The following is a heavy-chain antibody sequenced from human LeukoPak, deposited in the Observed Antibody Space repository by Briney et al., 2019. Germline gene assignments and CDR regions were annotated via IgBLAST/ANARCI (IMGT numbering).Heavy chain of an antibody. CDR1: GFSLSTSGVG. CDR2: IYWNDDK. V-gene: IGHV2-5*01. CDR3: AHSVEMATIDWFDP. D-gene: IGHD5-24*01. J-gene: IGHJ5*02. Sequence: SGPTLVKPTQTLTLTCTFSGFSLSTSGVGVGWIRQPPGKALEWLALIYWNDDKRYSPSLKSRLTITKDTSKNQVVLTITNMDPVDTATYYCAHSVEMATIDWFDPWGQGTLVTVSS.